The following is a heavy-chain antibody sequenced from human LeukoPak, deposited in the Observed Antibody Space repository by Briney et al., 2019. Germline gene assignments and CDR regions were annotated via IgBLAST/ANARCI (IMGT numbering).Heavy chain of an antibody. CDR3: ARAQFEYSSSSVYFDY. J-gene: IGHJ4*02. CDR2: INPNSGGT. V-gene: IGHV1-2*06. CDR1: GYTFTGYY. Sequence: ASVKVSCKASGYTFTGYYMHWVRQAPGQGLERMGRINPNSGGTNYAQKFQGRVTMTRDTSISTAYMELSRLRSDDTAVYYCARAQFEYSSSSVYFDYWGQGTLVTVSS. D-gene: IGHD6-6*01.